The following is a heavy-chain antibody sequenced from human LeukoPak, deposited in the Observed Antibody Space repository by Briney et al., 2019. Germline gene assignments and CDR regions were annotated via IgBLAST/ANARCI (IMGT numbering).Heavy chain of an antibody. V-gene: IGHV1-2*02. CDR2: INPNSGGT. J-gene: IGHJ4*02. CDR1: GYTFTGYY. CDR3: ARLASSSWSEFDY. Sequence: ASVKVSCKASGYTFTGYYMHWVRQAPGQGLEWMGWINPNSGGTNYAQKFQGRVTMTRDTSISTAYMELSRLRSDDTAVYYCARLASSSWSEFDYWGQGTPVTVSS. D-gene: IGHD6-13*01.